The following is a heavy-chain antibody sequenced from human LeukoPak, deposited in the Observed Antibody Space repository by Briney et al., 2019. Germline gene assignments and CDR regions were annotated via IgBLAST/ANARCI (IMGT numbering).Heavy chain of an antibody. D-gene: IGHD5-18*01. J-gene: IGHJ3*02. CDR1: GGSISSGSYY. V-gene: IGHV4-61*02. CDR3: ARAPVDTAMVHAFDI. CDR2: IYTSGST. Sequence: SETLSLTCTVSGGSISSGSYYWSWIRQPAGKGLEWIGRIYTSGSTNYNPSLKSRVTISVDTSKNQFSLKLSSVTAADTAVYYCARAPVDTAMVHAFDIWGQGTMVTVSS.